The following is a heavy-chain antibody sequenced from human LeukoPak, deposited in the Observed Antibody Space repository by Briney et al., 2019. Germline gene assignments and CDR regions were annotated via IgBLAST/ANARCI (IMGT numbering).Heavy chain of an antibody. J-gene: IGHJ4*02. Sequence: GGSLRLSCTASGFTFSGYSMNWIRQAPGKGLEWVSSFGTRSTSIYHAGSVKGRFAISRDNAKNSLYLQMNSLRVEDTAIYYCARISRGELPTFWGQGTLVIVSS. CDR3: ARISRGELPTF. CDR2: FGTRSTSI. V-gene: IGHV3-21*04. CDR1: GFTFSGYS. D-gene: IGHD1-7*01.